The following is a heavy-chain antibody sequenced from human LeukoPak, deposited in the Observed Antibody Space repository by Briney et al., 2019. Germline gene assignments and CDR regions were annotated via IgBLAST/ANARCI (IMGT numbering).Heavy chain of an antibody. V-gene: IGHV3-23*01. Sequence: GRSLRLSCAASGFTFSSYAMSWVRQAPGKGLEWVSLISGSGYSTYYADSVKGRFTISRDDSNNMLSLQMNGLRADDTALYYCAKSGSGTFRPFSWGQGTLVTVSS. D-gene: IGHD3-10*01. J-gene: IGHJ5*02. CDR1: GFTFSSYA. CDR3: AKSGSGTFRPFS. CDR2: ISGSGYST.